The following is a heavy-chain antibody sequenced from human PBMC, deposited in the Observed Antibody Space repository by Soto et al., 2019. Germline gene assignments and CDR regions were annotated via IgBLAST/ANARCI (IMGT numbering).Heavy chain of an antibody. V-gene: IGHV1-46*01. CDR3: ARDRVAGIWGDAFDI. CDR2: INPSGGST. J-gene: IGHJ3*02. Sequence: ASVKVSCKASGYPFTSYYMHWVRQAPGQGLEWMGIINPSGGSTSYAEKFQGRVTMTRDTSISTAYMELTRLRSDDTTVYYCARDRVAGIWGDAFDIWGQGTMVTVSS. D-gene: IGHD3-16*01. CDR1: GYPFTSYY.